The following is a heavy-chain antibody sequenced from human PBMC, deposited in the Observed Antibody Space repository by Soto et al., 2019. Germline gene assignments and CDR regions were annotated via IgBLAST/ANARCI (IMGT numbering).Heavy chain of an antibody. V-gene: IGHV4-30-2*01. D-gene: IGHD4-17*01. CDR3: ARDAWTDYGDYFDY. CDR1: GGSISSGGYS. Sequence: QLQLQESGSGLVKPSQTLSLTCAVSGGSISSGGYSWSWIRQPPGKGLEWIGYIYHSGSTYYNPSLKSRVTISVDRSNNQVSLKLSSVTAADTAVYYCARDAWTDYGDYFDYWGQGTLVTVSS. CDR2: IYHSGST. J-gene: IGHJ4*02.